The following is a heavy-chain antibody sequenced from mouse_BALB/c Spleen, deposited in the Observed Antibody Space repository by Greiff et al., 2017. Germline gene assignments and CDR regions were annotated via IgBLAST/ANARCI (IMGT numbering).Heavy chain of an antibody. V-gene: IGHV14-3*02. D-gene: IGHD2-4*01. CDR2: IDPANGNT. CDR3: ASYYYDYDDAMDY. Sequence: VQLQQSGAELVKPGASVKLSCTASGFNIKDTYMHWVKQRPEQGLEWIGRIDPANGNTKYDPKFQGKATITADTSSNTAYLQLSSLTSEDTAVYYCASYYYDYDDAMDYWGQGTSVTVSS. CDR1: GFNIKDTY. J-gene: IGHJ4*01.